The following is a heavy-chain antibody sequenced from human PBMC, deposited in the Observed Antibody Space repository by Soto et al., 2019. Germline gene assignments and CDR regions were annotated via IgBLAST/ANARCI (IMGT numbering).Heavy chain of an antibody. V-gene: IGHV3-74*01. J-gene: IGHJ5*02. CDR1: GFTFRSYW. CDR2: INSASSST. Sequence: GGSLRLSCAASGFTFRSYWMHWVRQAPGKGLVWVSRINSASSSTRYADSVKGRFTISRDNAKNTLYLQMNSLRADDTAVYYCARDLESSCNEAAIDTWAQATLVTVSS. CDR3: ARDLESSCNEAAIDT. D-gene: IGHD2-2*01.